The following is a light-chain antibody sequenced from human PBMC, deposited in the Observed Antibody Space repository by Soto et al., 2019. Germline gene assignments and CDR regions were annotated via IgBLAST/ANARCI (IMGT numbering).Light chain of an antibody. CDR2: DAS. J-gene: IGKJ4*01. CDR1: QSVSSY. CDR3: HQRSNWPLT. Sequence: EIVMTQSPATLSVSPGERATLSCRASQSVSSYLAWYQQKPGQAPRLLIYDASNRATGIPARFSGSGSGTDFTLTISSLEPEDFAVYYCHQRSNWPLTFSGGTKVDIK. V-gene: IGKV3-11*01.